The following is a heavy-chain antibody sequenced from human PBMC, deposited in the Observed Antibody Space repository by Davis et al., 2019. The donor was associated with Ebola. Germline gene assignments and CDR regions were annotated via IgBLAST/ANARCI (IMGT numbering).Heavy chain of an antibody. CDR2: INHSGST. V-gene: IGHV4-39*07. CDR1: GGSTSSADYY. Sequence: SEPLSPTFPPPGGSTSSADYYWPWLRQPPGKGRDRIGEINHSGSTNHNPSLKSRVNTSVDTSKNQFSLKLNSVTAAETAVYYCAGGQWLQSSIDYWGQGTLVTFSS. D-gene: IGHD5-24*01. J-gene: IGHJ4*02. CDR3: AGGQWLQSSIDY.